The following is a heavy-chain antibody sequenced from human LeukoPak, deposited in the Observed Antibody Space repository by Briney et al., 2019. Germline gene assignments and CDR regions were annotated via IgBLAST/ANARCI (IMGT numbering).Heavy chain of an antibody. J-gene: IGHJ4*02. V-gene: IGHV4-4*07. CDR2: IYSSGST. D-gene: IGHD6-19*01. CDR3: AREVAGTSEFDY. CDR1: GGSISNYY. Sequence: SETLSLTCTVSGGSISNYYWSWIRQPAGKGLEWIERIYSSGSTNYNPSLKSRVTMSVDTSKNQFSLRLSSVTAADTAVYYCAREVAGTSEFDYWGQGTLVTVSS.